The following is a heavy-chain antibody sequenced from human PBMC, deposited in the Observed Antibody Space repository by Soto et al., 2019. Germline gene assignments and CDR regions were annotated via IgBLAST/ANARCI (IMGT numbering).Heavy chain of an antibody. CDR1: GGSISSSSYY. J-gene: IGHJ6*02. D-gene: IGHD6-13*01. CDR3: ARWAFLAAAGSQTDYYGMDV. Sequence: QLQLQESGPGLVKPSETLSLTCTVSGGSISSSSYYWGWIRQPPGKGLEWIGSIYYSGSTYYNPSLKSRVTISVDTSKNQFSLKLSSVTAADTAVYYCARWAFLAAAGSQTDYYGMDVWGQGTTVTVSS. CDR2: IYYSGST. V-gene: IGHV4-39*01.